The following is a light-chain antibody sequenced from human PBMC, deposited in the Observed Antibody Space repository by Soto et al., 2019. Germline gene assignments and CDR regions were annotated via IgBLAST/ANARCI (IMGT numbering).Light chain of an antibody. V-gene: IGLV2-14*03. Sequence: QSVLTQPASMSGSPGQSITISCTGTSSDVGGYNYVSWYQQHPGKAPKLMIYDVSYRPSGVSNRFSGSKSGNTASLTISGLQAEDEADYYCSSYTISSTLGGVFGTGTKVTVL. J-gene: IGLJ1*01. CDR1: SSDVGGYNY. CDR3: SSYTISSTLGGV. CDR2: DVS.